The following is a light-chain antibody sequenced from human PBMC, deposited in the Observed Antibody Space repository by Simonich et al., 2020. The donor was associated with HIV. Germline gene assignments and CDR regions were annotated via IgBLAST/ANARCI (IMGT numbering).Light chain of an antibody. Sequence: EIVFTQSPATLSLSPGERATLSCRASQNVSSYLAWYQQKPGQAPRLLIYDASNRATGIPSRFSGSVSGTDFTLTIISLAPEDFAVYYCQQRSIWPFTFGPGTKVDIK. J-gene: IGKJ3*01. V-gene: IGKV3-11*01. CDR1: QNVSSY. CDR2: DAS. CDR3: QQRSIWPFT.